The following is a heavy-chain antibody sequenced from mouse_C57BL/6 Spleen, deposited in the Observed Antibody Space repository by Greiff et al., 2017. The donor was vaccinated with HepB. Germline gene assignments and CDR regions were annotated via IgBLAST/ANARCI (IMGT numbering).Heavy chain of an antibody. V-gene: IGHV1-52*01. J-gene: IGHJ2*01. D-gene: IGHD2-1*01. CDR3: ARSTDVACFDY. CDR1: GYTFTSYW. Sequence: QVQLQQPGAELVRPGSSVKLSCKASGYTFTSYWMHWVKQRPRQGLEWIGNIDPSDSDTHYNQKFKDKATLTVDKSSSTAYMQLSSLTSEDSAVYYCARSTDVACFDYWGQGTTLTVSS. CDR2: IDPSDSDT.